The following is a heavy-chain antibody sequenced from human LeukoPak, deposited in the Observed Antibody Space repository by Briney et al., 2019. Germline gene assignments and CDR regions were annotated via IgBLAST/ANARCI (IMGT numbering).Heavy chain of an antibody. J-gene: IGHJ4*02. CDR3: ARDTGIVATSSDY. D-gene: IGHD5-12*01. Sequence: ASVKVSCKASGYTFTGYYMHWVRQAPGQGLEWMGWINPNSGGTNYAQKFQGRVTMTRDTSISTAYMELSRLRSDDTAVYYCARDTGIVATSSDYWGQGTLVTVSS. CDR1: GYTFTGYY. V-gene: IGHV1-2*02. CDR2: INPNSGGT.